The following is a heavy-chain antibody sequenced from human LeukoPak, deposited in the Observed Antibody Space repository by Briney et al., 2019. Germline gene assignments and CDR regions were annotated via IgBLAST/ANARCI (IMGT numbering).Heavy chain of an antibody. Sequence: GGSLRLSCAASGFTFSDYEMNWVRQAPGKGLEWVSYISSSGNTRYYADSVKGRFTISRDNANDSLYLQMNSLRAEDTAVYYCVRDRNGGCFDPWGQGTLVTVSS. CDR3: VRDRNGGCFDP. CDR2: ISSSGNTR. CDR1: GFTFSDYE. J-gene: IGHJ5*02. V-gene: IGHV3-48*03. D-gene: IGHD2-8*01.